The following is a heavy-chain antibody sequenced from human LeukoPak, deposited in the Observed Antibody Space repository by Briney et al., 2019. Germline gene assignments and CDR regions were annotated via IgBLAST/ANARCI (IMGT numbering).Heavy chain of an antibody. CDR2: ISGSGDST. CDR3: ARGYYGSGTYTFDY. CDR1: GFTFSSYA. D-gene: IGHD3-10*01. J-gene: IGHJ4*02. Sequence: PGGSLRLSCAASGFTFSSYAMSWVRQAPGKGLEWVSAISGSGDSTYYADSVKGRFTISRDNAKNSLYLQMSSLGAEDTALYHCARGYYGSGTYTFDYWGQGTLVTVSS. V-gene: IGHV3-23*01.